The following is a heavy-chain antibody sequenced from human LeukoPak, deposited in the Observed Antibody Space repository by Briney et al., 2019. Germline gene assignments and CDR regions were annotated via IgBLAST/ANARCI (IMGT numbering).Heavy chain of an antibody. V-gene: IGHV3-23*01. J-gene: IGHJ4*02. CDR2: ISGGGGST. Sequence: PGGSLRLSCAASGFTFSSYAMSWVRQAPGKGLEWVSEISGGGGSTYYVDSVKGRFTISRDNSKNTLYLQMNSLRAEDAAIYYCAKGRVAAATPTDYWGQGTLVTVSS. CDR3: AKGRVAAATPTDY. D-gene: IGHD2-15*01. CDR1: GFTFSSYA.